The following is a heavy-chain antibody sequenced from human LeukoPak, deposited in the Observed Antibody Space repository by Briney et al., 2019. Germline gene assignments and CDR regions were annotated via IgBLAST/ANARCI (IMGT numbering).Heavy chain of an antibody. CDR3: ARADSYNNYINY. CDR2: ISYDGSNK. D-gene: IGHD5-24*01. J-gene: IGHJ4*02. Sequence: GGSLRLSCAASGFTFSNYAMHWVRQAPGKGLEWVAVISYDGSNKYYADSVKGRFIISRDYSNNTLYLQMNSLRAEDTAVYYCARADSYNNYINYWGQGTLVTVSS. V-gene: IGHV3-30*04. CDR1: GFTFSNYA.